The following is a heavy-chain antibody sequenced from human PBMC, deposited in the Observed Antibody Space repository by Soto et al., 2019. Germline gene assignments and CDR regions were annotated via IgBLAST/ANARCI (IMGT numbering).Heavy chain of an antibody. Sequence: GSLRLSCAASGFTFSSYSMNWVRQAPGKGLEWVSSISSSSSYIYYADSVKGRFTISRDNAKNSLYLQMNSLRAEDTAVYYCARDFDRTAVDYWGQGTLVTVSS. CDR2: ISSSSSYI. V-gene: IGHV3-21*01. CDR1: GFTFSSYS. D-gene: IGHD5-18*01. J-gene: IGHJ4*02. CDR3: ARDFDRTAVDY.